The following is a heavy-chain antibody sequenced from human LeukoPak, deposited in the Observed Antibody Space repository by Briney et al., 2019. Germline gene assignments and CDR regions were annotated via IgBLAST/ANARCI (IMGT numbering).Heavy chain of an antibody. J-gene: IGHJ3*02. CDR2: IYSGGST. CDR3: AREVRSYDAFDI. CDR1: GFTVSSNY. V-gene: IGHV3-66*01. Sequence: GGSLRLSCAASGFTVSSNYMSWVRQAPGKGLEWVSVIYSGGSTYYADSVKGRFTISRDNSKNTLYLQMNSLRAEDTAVCYCAREVRSYDAFDIWGQGTMVTVSS.